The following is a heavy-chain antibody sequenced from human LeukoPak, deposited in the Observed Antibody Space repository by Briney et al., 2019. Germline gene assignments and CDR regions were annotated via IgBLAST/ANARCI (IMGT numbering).Heavy chain of an antibody. CDR3: AREFWEPMAFDI. CDR2: ISVNNGNT. J-gene: IGHJ3*02. D-gene: IGHD1-26*01. Sequence: GASVKVSCKASGYTFTSYGISWGRQAPGRGLEWMGWISVNNGNTNYAQKFQGRVTMTTDTSTTTAYMELRSLRSDDTAVYYCAREFWEPMAFDIWGQGTMVTVSS. V-gene: IGHV1-18*01. CDR1: GYTFTSYG.